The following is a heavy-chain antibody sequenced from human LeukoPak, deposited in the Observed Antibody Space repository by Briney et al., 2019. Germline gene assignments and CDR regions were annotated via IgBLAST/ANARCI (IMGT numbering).Heavy chain of an antibody. CDR3: AKGDSENYDFWSGYSFGAPLYYGMDV. D-gene: IGHD3-3*01. V-gene: IGHV3-23*01. J-gene: IGHJ6*02. CDR2: ISGSGGST. Sequence: GASLRLSCAASGFTFSSYAMSWVRQAPGKGLEWVSAISGSGGSTYYADSVKGRFTISRDNSKNTLYLQMNSLRAEDTAVYYCAKGDSENYDFWSGYSFGAPLYYGMDVWGQGTTVTVSS. CDR1: GFTFSSYA.